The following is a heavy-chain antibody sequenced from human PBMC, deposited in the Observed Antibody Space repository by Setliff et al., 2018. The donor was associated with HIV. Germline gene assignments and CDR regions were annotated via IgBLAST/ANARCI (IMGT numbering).Heavy chain of an antibody. CDR1: GGTFSGHY. CDR3: ARDAAAPAAIEGAFDI. V-gene: IGHV4-34*01. J-gene: IGHJ3*02. Sequence: PSETLSLTCAVYGGTFSGHYWSWIRQPPGQGLDWIGEIHPSGNTYYNPSLQSRVTISVDTSKNQFSLNSLRAEDTAVYYCARDAAAPAAIEGAFDIWGQGTMVTVSS. CDR2: IHPSGNT. D-gene: IGHD2-2*02.